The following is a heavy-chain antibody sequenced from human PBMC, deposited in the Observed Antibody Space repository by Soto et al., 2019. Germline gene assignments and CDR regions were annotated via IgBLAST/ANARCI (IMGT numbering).Heavy chain of an antibody. CDR1: GGTFSSYA. J-gene: IGHJ5*02. CDR3: ARAPVVAAIRGTSRNWFDP. V-gene: IGHV1-69*13. CDR2: IIPIFGTA. D-gene: IGHD2-21*02. Sequence: SVKVSCKASGGTFSSYAISWVRQAPGQGLEWMGGIIPIFGTANYAQKFQGRVTITADESTSTAYMELSSLRSEDTAVYYCARAPVVAAIRGTSRNWFDPWGQGTLVTVSS.